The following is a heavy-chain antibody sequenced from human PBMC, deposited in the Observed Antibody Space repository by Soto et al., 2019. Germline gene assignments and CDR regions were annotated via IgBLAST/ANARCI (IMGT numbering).Heavy chain of an antibody. Sequence: GSVKVSFKASGYTFTGYYMHWVRQAPGQGLEWMGRINPNSGGTNYAQKFQGWVTMTRDTSISTAYMELSRLRSDDTAVYYCARDAKGITDYWGQGTLVTVSS. J-gene: IGHJ4*02. CDR3: ARDAKGITDY. CDR1: GYTFTGYY. D-gene: IGHD3-16*01. V-gene: IGHV1-2*04. CDR2: INPNSGGT.